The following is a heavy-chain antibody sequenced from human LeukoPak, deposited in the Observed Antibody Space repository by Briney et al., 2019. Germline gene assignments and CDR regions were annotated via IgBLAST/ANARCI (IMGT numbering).Heavy chain of an antibody. D-gene: IGHD3-16*02. CDR3: TRTDEGSYPPVFDY. CDR2: INTDGSST. V-gene: IGHV3-74*01. J-gene: IGHJ4*02. CDR1: GFTFSSYW. Sequence: GGSLRLSCAASGFTFSSYWMHWVRQAPGKGLVWVSRINTDGSSTSYADSVKGRFTISRDNAKNTLYLQMNSLRAEDTAVYYCTRTDEGSYPPVFDYWGQGTLVTVSS.